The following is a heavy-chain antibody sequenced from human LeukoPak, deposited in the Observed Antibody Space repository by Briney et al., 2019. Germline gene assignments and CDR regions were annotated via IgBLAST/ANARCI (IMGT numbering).Heavy chain of an antibody. CDR1: GYTFTSYG. CDR2: ISAYNGNT. V-gene: IGHV1-18*01. J-gene: IGHJ6*03. CDR3: ARGDFWSGYYYYYYMDV. D-gene: IGHD3-3*01. Sequence: ASVKVSCKASGYTFTSYGISWVRQAPGQGLEWMGWISAYNGNTNYAQKLQGRVTMTTDTSTSTAYMELRSLRSDDTAVYYCARGDFWSGYYYYYYMDVWGKGTTVTVSS.